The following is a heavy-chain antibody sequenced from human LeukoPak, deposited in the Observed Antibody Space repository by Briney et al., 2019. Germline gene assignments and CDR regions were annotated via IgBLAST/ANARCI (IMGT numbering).Heavy chain of an antibody. CDR1: GFTFSRYG. CDR2: IRDDGSTR. J-gene: IGHJ4*02. Sequence: GGSLRLSCAASGFTFSRYGLHWVRQAPGKGLEWVAFIRDDGSTRYYADSVKGRFTISRDNSKNTLYLQMNSLRADDTAVYYCARYTTGRGFDFWGQGALVTVSS. D-gene: IGHD6-19*01. CDR3: ARYTTGRGFDF. V-gene: IGHV3-30*02.